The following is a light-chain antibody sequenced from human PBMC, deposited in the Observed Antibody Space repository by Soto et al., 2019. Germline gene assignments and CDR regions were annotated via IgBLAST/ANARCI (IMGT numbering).Light chain of an antibody. Sequence: QSALTQPSSVSGSPGQSITISCTGTISDIGAYNYVSWSQQHPGKAPQLMIYEVSNRPSGVSNRFSGSKSGNTASLTISGLQAEDEADYYCSSYTSRRTFVFGTGTKVTVL. CDR3: SSYTSRRTFV. V-gene: IGLV2-14*01. J-gene: IGLJ1*01. CDR2: EVS. CDR1: ISDIGAYNY.